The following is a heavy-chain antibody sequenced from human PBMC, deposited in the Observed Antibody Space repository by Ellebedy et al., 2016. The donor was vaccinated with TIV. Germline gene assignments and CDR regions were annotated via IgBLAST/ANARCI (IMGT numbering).Heavy chain of an antibody. Sequence: PGGSLRLSCAASGLTFSSHAMSWVRQAPGKGLEWVSSITESGGNTYYADSVKGRFTISRDNSKYTLFLQMNSLRAEDTAIYFCARDPVGVGPAFDVWGQGTMVTVSS. CDR3: ARDPVGVGPAFDV. CDR2: ITESGGNT. D-gene: IGHD4-23*01. CDR1: GLTFSSHA. V-gene: IGHV3-23*01. J-gene: IGHJ3*01.